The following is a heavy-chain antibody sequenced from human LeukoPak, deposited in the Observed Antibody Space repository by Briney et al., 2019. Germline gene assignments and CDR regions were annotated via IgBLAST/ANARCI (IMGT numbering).Heavy chain of an antibody. Sequence: SETLSLTCAVYGGSFSGYYWSWIRQPPGKGLEWIGEINHSGSTNYNPSLKSRVTISVDTSQNQFSLKLSSVTAADTAVYYCARENSNSWYLDYWGQGTLVTVSS. V-gene: IGHV4-34*01. CDR2: INHSGST. D-gene: IGHD6-13*01. CDR3: ARENSNSWYLDY. J-gene: IGHJ4*02. CDR1: GGSFSGYY.